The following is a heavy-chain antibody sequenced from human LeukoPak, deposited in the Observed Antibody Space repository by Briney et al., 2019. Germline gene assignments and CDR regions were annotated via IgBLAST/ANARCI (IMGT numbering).Heavy chain of an antibody. V-gene: IGHV3-30*03. CDR1: GFTFSSYG. Sequence: PGRSLRLSCAASGFTFSSYGMHWVRQAPGKGLEWVAVISYDGSNKYYADSVKGRFTISRDNSKNTLYLQMNSLRAEDTAVYYCARDPVGIKAFDIWGQGTMVTVSS. CDR2: ISYDGSNK. J-gene: IGHJ3*02. CDR3: ARDPVGIKAFDI. D-gene: IGHD2-21*01.